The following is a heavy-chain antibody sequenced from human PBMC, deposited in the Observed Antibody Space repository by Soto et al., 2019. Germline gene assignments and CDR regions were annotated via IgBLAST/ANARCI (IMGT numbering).Heavy chain of an antibody. D-gene: IGHD3-9*01. CDR3: ARDLPYYDILTDHYRYYYYGMDV. J-gene: IGHJ6*02. Sequence: VGSLRLSCASSVFTFSSYAMHCVRHSPGKWLEWVAVISYDGSNKYYADSVKGRFTISRDNSKNTLYLQMNSLRAEDTAVYYRARDLPYYDILTDHYRYYYYGMDVWGQGTTVTVSS. V-gene: IGHV3-30-3*01. CDR1: VFTFSSYA. CDR2: ISYDGSNK.